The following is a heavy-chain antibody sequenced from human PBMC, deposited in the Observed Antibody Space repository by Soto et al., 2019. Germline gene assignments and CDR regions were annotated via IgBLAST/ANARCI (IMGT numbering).Heavy chain of an antibody. CDR1: GGSISSGDYY. CDR2: LYYSGST. D-gene: IGHD3-22*01. Sequence: SETLSLTCTVSGGSISSGDYYWSWIRQPPGKGLEWIGYLYYSGSTYNNPSLKSRVTISVDTSKNQFSLKLSSVTAADTAVYYCARDGGSSGPAPIDYWGQGTLVTVSS. J-gene: IGHJ4*02. V-gene: IGHV4-30-4*01. CDR3: ARDGGSSGPAPIDY.